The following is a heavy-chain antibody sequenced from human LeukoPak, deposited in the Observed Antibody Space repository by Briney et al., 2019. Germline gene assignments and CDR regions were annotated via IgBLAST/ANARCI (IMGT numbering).Heavy chain of an antibody. Sequence: SETLFLTCAVSGGSISISNSNWWSWVRQPPGKGLEWIGEICHTGSTDYNPSLKSRVTISVDKSKNQFSLKLSSVTAADTAVYYCARDLHGGNSFTSDWYFDLWGRGTLVTVSS. D-gene: IGHD4-23*01. CDR2: ICHTGST. V-gene: IGHV4-4*02. CDR3: ARDLHGGNSFTSDWYFDL. CDR1: GGSISISNSNW. J-gene: IGHJ2*01.